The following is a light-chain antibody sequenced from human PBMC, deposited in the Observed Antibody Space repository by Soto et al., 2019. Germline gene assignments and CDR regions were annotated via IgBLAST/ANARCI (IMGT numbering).Light chain of an antibody. CDR2: DAS. Sequence: EIVMTQSPATLSVSPGERATLSCRASQTVRNNYLAWYQQKPGQAPRLLIYDASSRATGIPDRFSGGGSGTDFTLTISRLEPEDFAVYYCQQRSNWPRTFGQGTKGDIK. J-gene: IGKJ1*01. CDR3: QQRSNWPRT. CDR1: QTVRNNY. V-gene: IGKV3D-20*02.